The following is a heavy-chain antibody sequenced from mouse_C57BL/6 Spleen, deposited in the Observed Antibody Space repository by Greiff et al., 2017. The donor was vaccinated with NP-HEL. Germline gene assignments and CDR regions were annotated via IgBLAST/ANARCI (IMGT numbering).Heavy chain of an antibody. CDR2: IYPGSGST. CDR1: GYTFTSYW. J-gene: IGHJ1*03. V-gene: IGHV1-55*01. CDR3: ASSDGSSYRYFDV. D-gene: IGHD1-1*01. Sequence: VQLQQSGAELVKPGASVKMSCKASGYTFTSYWITWVKQRPGQGLEWIGDIYPGSGSTNYNEKFTSKATLTVDTSSSTAYMQLSSLTSEDSAVYYGASSDGSSYRYFDVWGTGTTVTVSS.